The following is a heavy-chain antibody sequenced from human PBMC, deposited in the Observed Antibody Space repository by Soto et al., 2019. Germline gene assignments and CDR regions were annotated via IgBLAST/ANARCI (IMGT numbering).Heavy chain of an antibody. CDR1: GDTFSFYT. CDR3: ATSYGSGYRAFDY. Sequence: SVKVSCKASGDTFSFYTINWVRQAPGLGLEWMGRINPILTMSNYAQKFQGRVTITADKSTSTAYMELSSLRSEDTAMYYCATSYGSGYRAFDYWGQGALVTVS. J-gene: IGHJ4*02. V-gene: IGHV1-69*02. D-gene: IGHD3-10*01. CDR2: INPILTMS.